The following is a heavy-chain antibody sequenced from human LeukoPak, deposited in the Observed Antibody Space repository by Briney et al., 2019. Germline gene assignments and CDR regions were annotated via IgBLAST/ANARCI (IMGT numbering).Heavy chain of an antibody. CDR3: ARDRVTMVRGVSYYYGIDV. CDR1: GYSISSGYY. J-gene: IGHJ6*04. Sequence: SETLSLTCAVSGYSISSGYYWGWIRQPPWKGLEWIGSIYHSGSTYYNPSLKSRVTISVDTSKNQFSLKLSSVTAADTAVYYCARDRVTMVRGVSYYYGIDVWGKGTTVTVSS. D-gene: IGHD3-10*01. V-gene: IGHV4-38-2*02. CDR2: IYHSGST.